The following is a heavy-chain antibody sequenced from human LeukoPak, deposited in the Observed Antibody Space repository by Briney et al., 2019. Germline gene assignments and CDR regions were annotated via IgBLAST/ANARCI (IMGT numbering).Heavy chain of an antibody. CDR3: AKDSRSGWWQQLDLWGHFDS. CDR1: GFTFSSYA. Sequence: GGSLRLSCAASGFTFSSYAMHWVRQAPGKGLEWVAVISYDGSNKYYADFVKGRFTIARDNAKNSVTLQMNNLRADDTAVYYCAKDSRSGWWQQLDLWGHFDSWGQGTLVTVSS. J-gene: IGHJ4*02. V-gene: IGHV3-30*04. D-gene: IGHD2-15*01. CDR2: ISYDGSNK.